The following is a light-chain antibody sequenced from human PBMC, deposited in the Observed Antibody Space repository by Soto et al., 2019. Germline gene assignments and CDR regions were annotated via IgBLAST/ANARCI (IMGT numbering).Light chain of an antibody. J-gene: IGLJ1*01. CDR2: EVS. CDR3: SSYTSSSIDYV. Sequence: QSVLTQPASVSGSPGQSITISCTGTSSDVGGYNYVSWCQQHPGKAPKLMIYEVSNRPSGVSNRFSGSKSGNTASLTISGLQAEDEADYYCSSYTSSSIDYVFGTGTKLTVL. CDR1: SSDVGGYNY. V-gene: IGLV2-14*01.